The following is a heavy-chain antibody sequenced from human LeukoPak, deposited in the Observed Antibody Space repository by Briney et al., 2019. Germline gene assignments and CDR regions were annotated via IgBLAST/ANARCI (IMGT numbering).Heavy chain of an antibody. CDR2: IYHSGTT. CDR3: ARESRGRFDY. Sequence: SETLSLTCTVSGGSISSYFWSWIRQPPGKGLEWTGYIYHSGTTNFNPSLKSRVTMSQDTSKSQFSLRLRSVTAADTAVYFCARESRGRFDYWSQGALVTVSS. V-gene: IGHV4-59*01. CDR1: GGSISSYF. J-gene: IGHJ4*02.